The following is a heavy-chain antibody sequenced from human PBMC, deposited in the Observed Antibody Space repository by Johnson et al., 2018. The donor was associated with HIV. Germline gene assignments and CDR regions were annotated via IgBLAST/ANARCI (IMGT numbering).Heavy chain of an antibody. J-gene: IGHJ3*01. Sequence: QVQLVESGGGVVHPGRSLRLSCAASRFSFSTYNMHWVRHAPGRGLEWVAFISYSGSDPYYVDSVKGRFTVSRDNSENTLFLQMNSLRDEDTAVYYCAKERTAMVTPFDAWGQGTRVTVSS. D-gene: IGHD5-18*01. CDR2: ISYSGSDP. CDR1: RFSFSTYN. V-gene: IGHV3-30*18. CDR3: AKERTAMVTPFDA.